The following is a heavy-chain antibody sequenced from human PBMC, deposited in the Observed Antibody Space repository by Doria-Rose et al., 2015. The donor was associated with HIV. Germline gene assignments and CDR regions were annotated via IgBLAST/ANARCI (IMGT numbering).Heavy chain of an antibody. J-gene: IGHJ4*02. D-gene: IGHD3-10*01. CDR2: ISSSGTT. V-gene: IGHV4-30-4*01. CDR1: GDSISSGDSF. Sequence: QVQLQESGPGLVWPSQTLSLTCTVSGDSISSGDSFWSWIRQPPGKGPEWIEYISSSGTTYYYPSLRGRLTISLDASKNQFSLNLNSVTAADTAVYYCARARNYGFPHFFDFWGQGTLVTVSS. CDR3: ARARNYGFPHFFDF.